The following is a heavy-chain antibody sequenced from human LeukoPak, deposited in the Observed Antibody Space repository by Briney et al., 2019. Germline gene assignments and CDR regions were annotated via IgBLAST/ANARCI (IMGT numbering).Heavy chain of an antibody. CDR2: IFGSGEST. D-gene: IGHD2-2*01. CDR1: GFSFNSYA. Sequence: GGSLRLSCEVSGFSFNSYAMSWVRQAPGKGLEWFSAIFGSGESTFYADSVQGRFTISRDNSKNTLYLQMHSLRAEDTALYYCAKGVVVAPDVTPFDYWGQGTLVTVSS. V-gene: IGHV3-23*01. CDR3: AKGVVVAPDVTPFDY. J-gene: IGHJ4*02.